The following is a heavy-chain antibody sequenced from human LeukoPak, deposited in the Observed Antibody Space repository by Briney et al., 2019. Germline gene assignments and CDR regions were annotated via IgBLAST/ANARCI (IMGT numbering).Heavy chain of an antibody. CDR2: ISRRVDGGTT. CDR1: GFTFSDAW. J-gene: IGHJ5*02. CDR3: ATTPRVVST. Sequence: KSGGSLRLSCAVSGFTFSDAWMNWVRQAPGKGLEWVGRISRRVDGGTTDYAAPVKGRFTISRDDSKNTLYLEMNSLKIEDTAVHYCATTPRVVSTWGQGTLVTVSS. V-gene: IGHV3-15*01. D-gene: IGHD3-3*01.